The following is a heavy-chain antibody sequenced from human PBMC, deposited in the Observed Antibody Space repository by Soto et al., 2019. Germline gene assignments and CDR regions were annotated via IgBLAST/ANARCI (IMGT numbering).Heavy chain of an antibody. CDR1: AGSISRYY. CDR3: VGSLMSRAMESFDY. Sequence: HVQLQESGPGLVKPSEPLSLTCSVSAGSISRYYWGWVRQSPGEGLEWVAHISYTVDASYNPSLKSRVTISLDTSKNQIALSLMSVTAADTAVYYCVGSLMSRAMESFDYWGQGTLVTVTS. J-gene: IGHJ4*02. V-gene: IGHV4-59*01. D-gene: IGHD5-18*01. CDR2: ISYTVDA.